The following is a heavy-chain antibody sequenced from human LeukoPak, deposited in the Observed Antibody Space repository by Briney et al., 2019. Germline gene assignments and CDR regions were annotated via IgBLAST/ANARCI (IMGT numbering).Heavy chain of an antibody. D-gene: IGHD5-12*01. CDR3: AKSSSYSGYKGDFDY. CDR2: INWNSGSI. V-gene: IGHV3-9*01. CDR1: GFTFDDYA. J-gene: IGHJ4*02. Sequence: GGSLRLSCAASGFTFDDYAMHWVRQAPGKGLEWVSGINWNSGSIGYADSVKGRFTISRGNAKNSLYLQMNSLRAEDTALYYCAKSSSYSGYKGDFDYWGQGTLVTVSS.